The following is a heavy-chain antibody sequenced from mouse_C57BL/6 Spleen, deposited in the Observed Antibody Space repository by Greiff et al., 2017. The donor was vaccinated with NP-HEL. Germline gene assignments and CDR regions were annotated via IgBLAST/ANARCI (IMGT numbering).Heavy chain of an antibody. CDR2: IDPANGNT. CDR3: ARSDYYGSSSYAMDY. V-gene: IGHV14-3*01. D-gene: IGHD1-1*01. CDR1: GFNIKNTY. Sequence: DVQLQESVAELVRPGASVKLSCTASGFNIKNTYMHWVKQRPEQGLEWIGRIDPANGNTKYAPKFQGKATITADTSSNTAYLQLSSLTSEDTAIYYCARSDYYGSSSYAMDYWGQGTSVTVSS. J-gene: IGHJ4*01.